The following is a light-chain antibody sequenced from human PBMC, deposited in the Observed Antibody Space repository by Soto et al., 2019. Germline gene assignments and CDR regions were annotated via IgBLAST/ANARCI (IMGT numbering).Light chain of an antibody. V-gene: IGKV3-20*01. CDR1: QSVSSSS. CDR2: DAS. Sequence: EIVLTQSPGTLSLSPGERATLFCRASQSVSSSSLAWYQQKPGQAPRLLIYDASNRATGIPDRFSASGSGTDFTLTISRLEPEDFAVYYCHQYSSSPLTFGQGTKVDIK. J-gene: IGKJ1*01. CDR3: HQYSSSPLT.